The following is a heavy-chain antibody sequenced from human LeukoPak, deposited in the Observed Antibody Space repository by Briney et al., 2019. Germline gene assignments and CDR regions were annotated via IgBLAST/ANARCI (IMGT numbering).Heavy chain of an antibody. V-gene: IGHV3-48*01. CDR3: ARSVRGVIADAFNV. J-gene: IGHJ3*01. Sequence: PGGSLRLSCAASGFTFSNFGMNWVRQAPGKGLEWVSYISSSSSTIYYADSVKGRFTISRDISKNTLFLQMNSLKVEDTAVYYCARSVRGVIADAFNVWGQGTMVAVSS. D-gene: IGHD3-10*01. CDR2: ISSSSSTI. CDR1: GFTFSNFG.